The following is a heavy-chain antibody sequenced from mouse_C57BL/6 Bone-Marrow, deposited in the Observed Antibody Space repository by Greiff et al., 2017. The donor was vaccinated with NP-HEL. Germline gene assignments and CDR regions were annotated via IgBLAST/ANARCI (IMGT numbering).Heavy chain of an antibody. Sequence: EVQLQQSGPELVKPGASVKMSCKASGYTFTDYNMYWVKQSHGKSLEWIGYINPNNGGTSYNQKFKGKATLTVNKSSSTAYMELRSLTSEDSAVYYCAKGSYWYFDVWGTGTTVTVSS. CDR3: AKGSYWYFDV. CDR1: GYTFTDYN. V-gene: IGHV1-22*01. J-gene: IGHJ1*03. CDR2: INPNNGGT.